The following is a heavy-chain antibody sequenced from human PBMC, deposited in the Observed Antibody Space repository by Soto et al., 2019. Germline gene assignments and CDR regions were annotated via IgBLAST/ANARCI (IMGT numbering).Heavy chain of an antibody. J-gene: IGHJ4*02. CDR2: ISYNGGTT. Sequence: PGGSLRLSCAASGFTFSSYAMSWVRQAPGKGLEWVSSISYNGGTTYYADSVKGRFTFSRDNSKNMLYLQMSGLTAGDTAVYYCATISVASNTEYWGQGTQVTVSS. V-gene: IGHV3-23*01. D-gene: IGHD3-3*01. CDR1: GFTFSSYA. CDR3: ATISVASNTEY.